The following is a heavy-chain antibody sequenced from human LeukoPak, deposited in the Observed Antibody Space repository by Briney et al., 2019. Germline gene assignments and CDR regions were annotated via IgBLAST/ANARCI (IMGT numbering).Heavy chain of an antibody. CDR2: ISAYNGNT. V-gene: IGHV1-18*01. Sequence: GASVKVSCKASGYTFTSYGISWVRQAPGQGLEWMGWISAYNGNTNYVQKLQGRVTMTTDTSTSTAYMELRSLRSDDTAVYYCARDSPYSYGSFDNWFDPWGQGTLVTVSS. J-gene: IGHJ5*02. CDR1: GYTFTSYG. CDR3: ARDSPYSYGSFDNWFDP. D-gene: IGHD5-18*01.